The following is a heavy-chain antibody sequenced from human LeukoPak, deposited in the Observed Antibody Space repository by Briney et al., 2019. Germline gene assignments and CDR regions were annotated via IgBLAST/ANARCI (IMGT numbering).Heavy chain of an antibody. CDR3: ARIRGP. Sequence: GGSLRLSRAASGFTFSSYSMNWVREAPGKGLEWVSSISSSSSYIYHADSAKGRFTISRDNAKNSLYLQMNSLRAEDTAVYYCARIRGPWGQGTLVTVSS. J-gene: IGHJ5*02. D-gene: IGHD3-10*01. CDR1: GFTFSSYS. CDR2: ISSSSSYI. V-gene: IGHV3-21*01.